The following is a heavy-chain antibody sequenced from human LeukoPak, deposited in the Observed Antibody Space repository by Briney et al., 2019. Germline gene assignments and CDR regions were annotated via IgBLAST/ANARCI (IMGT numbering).Heavy chain of an antibody. CDR1: GYSFASYW. J-gene: IGHJ4*02. Sequence: GESLKISCEASGYSFASYWIGWVRQMSGKGLEWMAIIHPNDASTIYSPSFQGPVTISADKSINTAYLQWSTLKASDTAIYYCARHNNWGFDYWDRGTLLTVSS. V-gene: IGHV5-51*01. CDR3: ARHNNWGFDY. D-gene: IGHD7-27*01. CDR2: IHPNDAST.